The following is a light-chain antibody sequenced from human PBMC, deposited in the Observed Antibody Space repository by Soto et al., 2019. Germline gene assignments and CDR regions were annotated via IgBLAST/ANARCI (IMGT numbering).Light chain of an antibody. CDR3: QHYNSYSEA. V-gene: IGKV1-5*03. Sequence: DIQLTQTPSTLSASVGDEVTITCRASQTISSWLAWYQQKPGKAPKLLIYKASTLKSGVPSRFSGSGSGTGFTLTISSLQPDDFATYYCQHYNSYSEAFGQGTKVDI. CDR2: KAS. CDR1: QTISSW. J-gene: IGKJ1*01.